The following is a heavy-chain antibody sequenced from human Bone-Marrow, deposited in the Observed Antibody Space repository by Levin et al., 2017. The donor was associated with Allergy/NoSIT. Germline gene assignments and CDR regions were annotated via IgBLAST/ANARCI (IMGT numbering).Heavy chain of an antibody. J-gene: IGHJ4*02. D-gene: IGHD2-21*02. Sequence: GGSLRLSCAASGFTFSSYSMNWVRQAPGKGLEWVSSISSSSSYIYYADSVKGRFTISRDNAKNSLYLQMNSLRAEDTAVYYCARDRVHCGGDCYYGDFDYWGQGTLVTVSS. CDR1: GFTFSSYS. CDR2: ISSSSSYI. CDR3: ARDRVHCGGDCYYGDFDY. V-gene: IGHV3-21*01.